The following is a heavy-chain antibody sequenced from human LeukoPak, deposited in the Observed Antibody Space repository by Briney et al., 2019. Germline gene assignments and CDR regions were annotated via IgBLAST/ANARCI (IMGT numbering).Heavy chain of an antibody. CDR3: ARASKRMCGGDCSSVFDY. CDR2: IYSGGST. V-gene: IGHV3-66*01. Sequence: GGSLRLSCAASGFTVSSNYMSWVRQAPGKGLEWVSVIYSGGSTYYADSVKGRFTISRDNSKNTLYLQMNSLRAEDTAVYYCARASKRMCGGDCSSVFDYWGQGTLVTVSS. CDR1: GFTVSSNY. D-gene: IGHD2-21*02. J-gene: IGHJ4*02.